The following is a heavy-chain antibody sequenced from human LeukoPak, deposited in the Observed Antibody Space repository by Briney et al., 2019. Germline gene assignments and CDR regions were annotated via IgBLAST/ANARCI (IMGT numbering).Heavy chain of an antibody. CDR2: INSDGSST. CDR1: GFTFSSYW. Sequence: QPGGSLRLPCAASGFTFSSYWMHWVRQAPGKGLVWVSRINSDGSSTSYADSVKGRFTISRDNAKNTLYLQMNSLRAEDTAVYYCARGHARSLYYYYYYMDVWGKGTTVTVSS. V-gene: IGHV3-74*01. J-gene: IGHJ6*03. CDR3: ARGHARSLYYYYYYMDV.